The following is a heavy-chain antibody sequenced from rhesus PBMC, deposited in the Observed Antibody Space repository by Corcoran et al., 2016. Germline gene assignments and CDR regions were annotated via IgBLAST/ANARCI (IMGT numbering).Heavy chain of an antibody. CDR1: GGPTSSNY. CDR2: IYGRGGST. Sequence: QLQLQESGPGLVKPSETLSLTCAVSGGPTSSNYWSWIRRAPGTGLEWIGRIYGRGGSTDYNPSLKSRVTISTATSKNQFSLKLSSVTAADTAVYYCARGGSGWSNNRFDVWGPGVLVTVSS. J-gene: IGHJ5-1*01. D-gene: IGHD6S26*01. CDR3: ARGGSGWSNNRFDV. V-gene: IGHV4-160*01.